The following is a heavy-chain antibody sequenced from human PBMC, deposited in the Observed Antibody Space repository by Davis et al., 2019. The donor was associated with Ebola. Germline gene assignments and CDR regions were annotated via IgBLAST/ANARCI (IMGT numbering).Heavy chain of an antibody. Sequence: ASVKVSCKASGYSFTTYGMNWVRQAPGQGLEWMGWININTGNPTYAQGFTGRFVFSLDTSVSTAYLQITSLKAEDTAVYYCARSSYNWYFSGMDVWGKGTTVTVSS. V-gene: IGHV7-4-1*02. CDR1: GYSFTTYG. CDR3: ARSSYNWYFSGMDV. CDR2: ININTGNP. J-gene: IGHJ6*04. D-gene: IGHD1-1*01.